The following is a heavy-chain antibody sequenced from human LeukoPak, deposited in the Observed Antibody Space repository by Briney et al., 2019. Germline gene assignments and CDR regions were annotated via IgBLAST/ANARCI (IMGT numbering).Heavy chain of an antibody. CDR3: AMAKTHIVAVLAEMRSYYFDY. J-gene: IGHJ4*02. V-gene: IGHV3-9*01. Sequence: GGSLRLSCAASGFTVNSYSMRWLRQAPGKGLEWVSGISWNSGSIGYADSVKGRFTISRDNAKNSLYLQMNRLRAEDTALYYCAMAKTHIVAVLAEMRSYYFDYWGQGTLVTVSS. CDR2: ISWNSGSI. CDR1: GFTVNSYS. D-gene: IGHD2-2*01.